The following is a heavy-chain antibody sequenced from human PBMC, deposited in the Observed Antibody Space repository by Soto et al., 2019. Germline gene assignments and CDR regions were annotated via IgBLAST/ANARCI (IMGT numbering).Heavy chain of an antibody. CDR1: GFTFSSYG. Sequence: PGGSLRLSCAASGFTFSSYGMHWVRQAPGKGLEWVAVIWYDGSNKYYADSVKGRFTISRDNSKNTLYLQMNSLRAEDTAVYYCAKSLEDCSGGSCYLNYYYYYYMDVWGKGTTVTVSS. CDR2: IWYDGSNK. J-gene: IGHJ6*03. V-gene: IGHV3-30*02. D-gene: IGHD2-15*01. CDR3: AKSLEDCSGGSCYLNYYYYYYMDV.